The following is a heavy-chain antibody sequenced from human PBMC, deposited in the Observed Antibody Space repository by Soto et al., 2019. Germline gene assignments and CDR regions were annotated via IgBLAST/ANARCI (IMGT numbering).Heavy chain of an antibody. Sequence: PGGSLRLSCAASGFTFNTNSMNWVRQAPGKGLEWVSYISSGSNSKYYADSVKGRFTISRDNAKNSLYLQMNGLRAEDTAVYYCARGYYDFWSGYYISPYGMDVWGQGTTVTVSS. V-gene: IGHV3-48*01. CDR2: ISSGSNSK. J-gene: IGHJ6*02. D-gene: IGHD3-3*01. CDR3: ARGYYDFWSGYYISPYGMDV. CDR1: GFTFNTNS.